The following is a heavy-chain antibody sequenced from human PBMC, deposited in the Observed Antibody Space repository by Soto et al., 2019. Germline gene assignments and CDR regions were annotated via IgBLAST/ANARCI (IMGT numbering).Heavy chain of an antibody. CDR2: IWYDGSNK. J-gene: IGHJ6*02. CDR3: ARGGYCSGGSCDNYYYYYGMDV. D-gene: IGHD2-15*01. CDR1: GFTFSSYG. Sequence: GESLKISCAASGFTFSSYGMHWVRQAPGKGLEWVAVIWYDGSNKYYADSVKGRFTISRDNSKNTLYLQMNSLRAEDTAVYYCARGGYCSGGSCDNYYYYYGMDVWGQGTTVTVSS. V-gene: IGHV3-33*01.